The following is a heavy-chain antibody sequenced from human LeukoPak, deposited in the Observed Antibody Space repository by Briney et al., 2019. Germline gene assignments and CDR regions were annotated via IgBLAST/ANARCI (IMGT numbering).Heavy chain of an antibody. V-gene: IGHV1-18*01. CDR1: GYTSTSYG. D-gene: IGHD6-13*01. CDR2: ISAYNGNT. CDR3: ARSYSSSWYHDY. J-gene: IGHJ4*02. Sequence: GASVKVSCKASGYTSTSYGISWVRQAPGQGLEWMGWISAYNGNTNYAQKVQGRVTMNTDTSTSTAYMELRSLRSDDTAVYYCARSYSSSWYHDYWGQGTLVTVSS.